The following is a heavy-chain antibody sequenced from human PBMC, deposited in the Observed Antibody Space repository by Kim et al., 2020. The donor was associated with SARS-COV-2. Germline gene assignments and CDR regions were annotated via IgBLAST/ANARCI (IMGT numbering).Heavy chain of an antibody. Sequence: GGSLRLSCAASGFTFSSYAMSWVRQAPGKGLEWVSAISGSGGSTYYADSVKGRFTISRDNSKNTLYLQMNSLRAEDTAVYYCAKARPLGYCSSTSCSGVYYFDYWGQGTLVTVSS. CDR3: AKARPLGYCSSTSCSGVYYFDY. J-gene: IGHJ4*02. CDR2: ISGSGGST. V-gene: IGHV3-23*01. CDR1: GFTFSSYA. D-gene: IGHD2-2*01.